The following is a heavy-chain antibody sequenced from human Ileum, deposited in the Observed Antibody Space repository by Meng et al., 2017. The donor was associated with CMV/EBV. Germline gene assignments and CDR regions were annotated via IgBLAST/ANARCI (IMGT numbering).Heavy chain of an antibody. CDR3: ARMDGTNYFDY. CDR1: GGSISSSAYD. J-gene: IGHJ4*02. V-gene: IGHV4-39*07. Sequence: TVSGGSISSSAYDWGWVRQPPGKGLEWIGSIYYSGSTYYNPSLKSRVTISIDTSKNQFSLKLTSVTAAHTAVYYCARMDGTNYFDYWGQGTLVTVSS. CDR2: IYYSGST. D-gene: IGHD5-24*01.